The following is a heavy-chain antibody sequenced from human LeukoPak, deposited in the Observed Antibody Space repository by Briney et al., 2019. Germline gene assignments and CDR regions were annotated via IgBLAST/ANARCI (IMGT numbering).Heavy chain of an antibody. CDR1: GGSISSSSYY. V-gene: IGHV4-39*01. CDR3: ARNHQAHWGSYWYFDL. J-gene: IGHJ2*01. CDR2: FYYSGST. Sequence: SETLSLTCTVSGGSISSSSYYWGWIRQPPGKGLEWIGTFYYSGSTYYNPSLKSRVTISVDTSKNQFSLKLSSVTAADTAVYYSARNHQAHWGSYWYFDLWGRGTLVSVSS. D-gene: IGHD7-27*01.